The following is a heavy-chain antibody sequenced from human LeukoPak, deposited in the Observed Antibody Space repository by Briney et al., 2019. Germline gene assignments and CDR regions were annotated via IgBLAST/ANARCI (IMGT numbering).Heavy chain of an antibody. CDR1: GFTFSSYS. J-gene: IGHJ4*02. D-gene: IGHD2-15*01. V-gene: IGHV3-48*02. Sequence: GGSLRLSCAASGFTFSSYSMNWVRQAPGKGLEWVSYISSSSSTIYYADSVKGRFTISRDNAKNSLYLQMNSLRDEDTAVYYCARVYCSGGSCCRNADYWGQGTLVTVSS. CDR3: ARVYCSGGSCCRNADY. CDR2: ISSSSSTI.